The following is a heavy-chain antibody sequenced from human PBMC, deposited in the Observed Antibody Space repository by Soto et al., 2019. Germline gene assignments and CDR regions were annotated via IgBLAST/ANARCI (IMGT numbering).Heavy chain of an antibody. CDR3: ASPLGYCTNGVCHDY. V-gene: IGHV4-34*01. CDR2: INHSGST. J-gene: IGHJ4*02. Sequence: QVQLQQWGAGLLKPSETLSLTCAVYGGSFSGYYWSWIRQPPGKGLEWIGEINHSGSTNYNPSLKSRVTISVDTSKNQFSLKLSSVTAADTAVYYCASPLGYCTNGVCHDYWGQGTLVTVSS. CDR1: GGSFSGYY. D-gene: IGHD2-8*01.